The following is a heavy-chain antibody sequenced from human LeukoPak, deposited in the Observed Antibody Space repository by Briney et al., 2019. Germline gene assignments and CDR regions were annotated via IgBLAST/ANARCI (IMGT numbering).Heavy chain of an antibody. V-gene: IGHV4-59*01. CDR3: AREDIITNAFDI. J-gene: IGHJ3*02. CDR2: IYYSGST. CDR1: GGSISTYY. Sequence: SETLSLTCSVSGGSISTYYWTWIRQPPGKGLEWIGYIYYSGSTNYNPSLKSRVTISLDTSKNQFSLKLSSVTAADTAVYYCAREDIITNAFDIWGQGTMVTVSS.